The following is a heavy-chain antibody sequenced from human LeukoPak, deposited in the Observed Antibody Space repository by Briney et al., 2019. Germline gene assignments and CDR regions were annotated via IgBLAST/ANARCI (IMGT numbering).Heavy chain of an antibody. J-gene: IGHJ4*02. D-gene: IGHD2-8*01. CDR3: ARDYCTNGVCYDY. CDR1: GYTFTSYG. Sequence: GASVKVSCKASGYTFTSYGISWVRQAPGQGLEWMGIINPSGGSTSYAQKFQGRVTMTRDMSTSTVYMELSSLRSEDTAVYYCARDYCTNGVCYDYWGQGTLVTVSS. V-gene: IGHV1-46*01. CDR2: INPSGGST.